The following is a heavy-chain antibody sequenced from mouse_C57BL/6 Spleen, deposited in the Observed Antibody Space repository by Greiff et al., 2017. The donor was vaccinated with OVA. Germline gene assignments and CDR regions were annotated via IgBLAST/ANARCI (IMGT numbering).Heavy chain of an antibody. Sequence: QVQLKESGAELVKPGASVKISCKASGYAFSSYWMNWVKQRPGKGLEWIGQIYPGDGDTNYNGKFKGKATLTADKSSSTAYMQLSSLTSEDSAVYFCARSGGYWYFDVWGTGTTVTVSS. CDR2: IYPGDGDT. D-gene: IGHD3-1*01. CDR1: GYAFSSYW. J-gene: IGHJ1*03. V-gene: IGHV1-80*01. CDR3: ARSGGYWYFDV.